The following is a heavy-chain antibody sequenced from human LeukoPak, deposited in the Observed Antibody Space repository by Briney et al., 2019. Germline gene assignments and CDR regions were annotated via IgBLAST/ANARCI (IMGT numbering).Heavy chain of an antibody. D-gene: IGHD1/OR15-1a*01. V-gene: IGHV5-51*01. Sequence: GESLKISCKGSEYSFTNFWIGWVRQMPGKGLEWMGVISPGDSGIRYSPSFQGQVTISVDKSISTAYLQWSSLKASDSAMYYCAAGGTSAPWGQGTLVTVSS. J-gene: IGHJ5*02. CDR1: EYSFTNFW. CDR3: AAGGTSAP. CDR2: ISPGDSGI.